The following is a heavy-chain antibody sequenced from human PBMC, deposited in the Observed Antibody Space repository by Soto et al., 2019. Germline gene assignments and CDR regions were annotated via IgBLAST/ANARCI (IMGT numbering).Heavy chain of an antibody. CDR3: ARGLGLGDC. CDR2: TNPNGGST. Sequence: QVQLVQSGAEVKKPGASVKVSCKASGYTFSSYYIHWVRQAPGQGLEWIGITNPNGGSTNNAQNFKGRLTVTRDTSTATVYMDLSARTSDDTAMYYCARGLGLGDCWGQGTLVTVSS. J-gene: IGHJ4*02. CDR1: GYTFSSYY. V-gene: IGHV1-46*01. D-gene: IGHD3-9*01.